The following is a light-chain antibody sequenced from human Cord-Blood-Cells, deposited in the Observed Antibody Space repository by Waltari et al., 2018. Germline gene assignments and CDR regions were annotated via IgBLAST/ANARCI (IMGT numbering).Light chain of an antibody. V-gene: IGKV3-11*01. CDR3: QQRSNWPPF. J-gene: IGKJ3*01. CDR2: DAS. Sequence: EIVLTQSPATLSLSPGERATLSCRASQSVSSYLAWYQQTPGQAPRLLIYDASNRATGIPARFSGSGSGTDFTLTISSLEPEDFAVYYCQQRSNWPPFFGPGTKVDIK. CDR1: QSVSSY.